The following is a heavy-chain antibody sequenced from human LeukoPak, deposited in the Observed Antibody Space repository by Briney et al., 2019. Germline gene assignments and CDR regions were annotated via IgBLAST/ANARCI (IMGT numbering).Heavy chain of an antibody. Sequence: HPGGSLRLSCAASSFIVSGNYMSWVRQAPGKGLEWVSVIYSGGNTYYADSVKGRFTISRDNSKNTLYLQINGLRAEDTAVYYCARMSRDAFEIWGQGTMVTVSS. CDR1: SFIVSGNY. CDR2: IYSGGNT. D-gene: IGHD5/OR15-5a*01. V-gene: IGHV3-53*01. CDR3: ARMSRDAFEI. J-gene: IGHJ3*02.